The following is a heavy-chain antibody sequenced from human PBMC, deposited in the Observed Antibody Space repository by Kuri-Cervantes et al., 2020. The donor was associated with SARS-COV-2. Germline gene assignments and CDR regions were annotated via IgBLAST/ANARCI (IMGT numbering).Heavy chain of an antibody. D-gene: IGHD3-3*01. CDR2: ISYDGSNK. J-gene: IGHJ4*02. Sequence: GGSLRLSCAASGFTFSSYGMHWVRQAPGKGLEWVAVISYDGSNKYYADSVKGRFTISRDNSKNTLYLQMNSLRAEDTAVYYCAKEGILEWLSFDYWGQGTLVTVSS. V-gene: IGHV3-30*18. CDR1: GFTFSSYG. CDR3: AKEGILEWLSFDY.